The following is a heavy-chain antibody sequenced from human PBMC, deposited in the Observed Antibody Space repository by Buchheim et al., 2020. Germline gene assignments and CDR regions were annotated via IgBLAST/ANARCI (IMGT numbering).Heavy chain of an antibody. CDR1: GFTFSNYA. CDR3: AARSDY. CDR2: ISGSGGST. Sequence: EVQLLESGGGLVQPGGSLRLSCAASGFTFSNYAMRWVRQAPGKGLEWVSEISGSGGSTYYADPVKGRFTIPRDNSKNTLHLQMSSLRAEDTAIYYCAARSDYWGQGTL. V-gene: IGHV3-23*01. J-gene: IGHJ4*02.